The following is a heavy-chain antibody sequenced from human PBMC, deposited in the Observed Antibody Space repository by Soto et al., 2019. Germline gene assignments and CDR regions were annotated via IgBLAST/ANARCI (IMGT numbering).Heavy chain of an antibody. V-gene: IGHV3-7*01. CDR3: ARAPYHDTLLDY. CDR1: GFAFSSYW. J-gene: IGHJ4*02. D-gene: IGHD3-9*01. CDR2: IKQDGSEK. Sequence: GGSLRLSCAASGFAFSSYWMNWVRQAPGKGLEWVANIKQDGSEKYYVDSVKGRFTISRDNAENSLSLQMNSLRADDTAVYYCARAPYHDTLLDYWGQGTLVTVSS.